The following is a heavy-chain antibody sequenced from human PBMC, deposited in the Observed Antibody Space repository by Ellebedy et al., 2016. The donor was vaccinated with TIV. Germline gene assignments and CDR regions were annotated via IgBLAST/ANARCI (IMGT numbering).Heavy chain of an antibody. D-gene: IGHD3-22*01. CDR2: INHTEDI. Sequence: SETLSLTXAVYGGSFSGYYWSWIRQPPGKGLEWIGEINHTEDINNSPSLKSRVTLSVDTSKNQFSLRLSSVTAADTGFYYCARGRQSYDTSRYYLDSWGRGTLVTVSS. CDR1: GGSFSGYY. CDR3: ARGRQSYDTSRYYLDS. J-gene: IGHJ4*02. V-gene: IGHV4-34*01.